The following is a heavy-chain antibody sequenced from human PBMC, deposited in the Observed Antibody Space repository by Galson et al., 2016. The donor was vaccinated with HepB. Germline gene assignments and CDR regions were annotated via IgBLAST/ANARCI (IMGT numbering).Heavy chain of an antibody. Sequence: SETLSLTCTVTGDSITSNSLSWGWIRQSPGKGLEWLGNIDGSGNTYYNPSLKTRVTISVDTSKTQFSLRLTSVTAADTAVYYCARNVLRFFDWSKHFDYWGQGTRVTVSP. CDR3: ARNVLRFFDWSKHFDY. V-gene: IGHV4-39*01. D-gene: IGHD3-9*01. CDR2: IDGSGNT. J-gene: IGHJ4*02. CDR1: GDSITSNSLS.